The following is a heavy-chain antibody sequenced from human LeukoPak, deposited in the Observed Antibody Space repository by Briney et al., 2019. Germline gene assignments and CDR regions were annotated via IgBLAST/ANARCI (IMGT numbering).Heavy chain of an antibody. Sequence: SETLSLTSTVSGGSISSHYCSWIRQPPAKGLEWIGYIYYSGSTNYNPSLKSRVNISVDTSKNQFSLKLSSVTAADTAVNYCARASPYYYYMDVWGKGATVTVSS. CDR3: ARASPYYYYMDV. CDR1: GGSISSHY. J-gene: IGHJ6*03. V-gene: IGHV4-59*11. CDR2: IYYSGST.